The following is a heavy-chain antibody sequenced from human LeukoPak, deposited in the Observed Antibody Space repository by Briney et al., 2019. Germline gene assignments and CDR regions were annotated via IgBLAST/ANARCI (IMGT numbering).Heavy chain of an antibody. V-gene: IGHV3-23*01. CDR3: ARDMNGGNSFPFDY. D-gene: IGHD2-21*02. CDR1: GFTFSRYA. Sequence: PGGSLRLSCAASGFTFSRYAMSWVRQAPGKGLEWVSAISGSGGSTYYADSVKGRFTISRDNSKNTLYLQMNSLRAEDTAVYYCARDMNGGNSFPFDYWGQGTLVTVSS. J-gene: IGHJ4*02. CDR2: ISGSGGST.